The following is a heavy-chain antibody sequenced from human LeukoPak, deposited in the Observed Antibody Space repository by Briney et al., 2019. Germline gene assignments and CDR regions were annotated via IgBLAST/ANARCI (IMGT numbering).Heavy chain of an antibody. CDR1: GGSFSGYY. Sequence: SETLSLTCAVYGGSFSGYYWSWIGQPPGKGLEWIGEINHSGSTNYNPSLKSRVTISVDTSKNQFSLKLSSVTAADTAVYYCARDGPARGMDVWGQGTTVTVSS. V-gene: IGHV4-34*01. CDR2: INHSGST. J-gene: IGHJ6*02. CDR3: ARDGPARGMDV. D-gene: IGHD2-8*01.